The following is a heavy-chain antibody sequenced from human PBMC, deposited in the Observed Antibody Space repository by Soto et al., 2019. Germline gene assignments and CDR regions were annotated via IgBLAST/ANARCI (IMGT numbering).Heavy chain of an antibody. V-gene: IGHV3-23*01. Sequence: EVQLLESGGGLVQPGGSLRLSCAASGFTFSNYGMNWVRQAPGKGLEWVSGISGRGDDTHYADSVKGRFTISRDSSKNTLYLKMNSGRAEDTAVYYCTKQSPYSNSWYGVDYWGQGTLVTVSS. D-gene: IGHD6-13*01. J-gene: IGHJ4*02. CDR1: GFTFSNYG. CDR2: ISGRGDDT. CDR3: TKQSPYSNSWYGVDY.